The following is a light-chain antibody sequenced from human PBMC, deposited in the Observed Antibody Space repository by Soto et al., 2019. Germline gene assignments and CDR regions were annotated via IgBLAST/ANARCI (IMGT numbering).Light chain of an antibody. V-gene: IGKV1-5*03. CDR2: KAS. CDR3: QHYNSYSEA. CDR1: QSISIW. Sequence: DIQMTHSPSTLSASVLYRVTITFRASQSISIWLALYQQKPGKAPKLLIHKASSLQSGVPSRFSGSGSGTDFTLTISSLHPDDFATYYCQHYNSYSEAFGQGTKVDIK. J-gene: IGKJ1*01.